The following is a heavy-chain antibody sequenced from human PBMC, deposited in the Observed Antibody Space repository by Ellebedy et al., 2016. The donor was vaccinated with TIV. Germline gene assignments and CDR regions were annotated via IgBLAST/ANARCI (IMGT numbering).Heavy chain of an antibody. CDR1: GFTFSSYG. CDR3: AKDIDPIQLWSVYAFDI. CDR2: ISYDGSNK. Sequence: GGSLRLXXAASGFTFSSYGMHWVRQAPGKGLEWVAVISYDGSNKYYADSVKGRFTISRDNSKNTLYLQMNSLRAEDTAVYYCAKDIDPIQLWSVYAFDIWGQGTMVTVSS. D-gene: IGHD5-18*01. J-gene: IGHJ3*02. V-gene: IGHV3-30*18.